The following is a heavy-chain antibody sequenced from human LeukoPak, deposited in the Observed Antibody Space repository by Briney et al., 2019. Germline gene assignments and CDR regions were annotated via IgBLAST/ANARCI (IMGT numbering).Heavy chain of an antibody. V-gene: IGHV3-30-3*01. CDR3: AGERMVLGSSWSQPRDGYFDY. D-gene: IGHD3-10*01. CDR1: GFTFSSYA. J-gene: IGHJ4*02. CDR2: ISYDGSNK. Sequence: GRSLRLSCAASGFTFSSYAMHWVRQAPGKGLEWVAVISYDGSNKYYADSAKGRFTISRDNSKNTLYLQMNSLRAEDTAVYYCAGERMVLGSSWSQPRDGYFDYWGQGTLVTVSS.